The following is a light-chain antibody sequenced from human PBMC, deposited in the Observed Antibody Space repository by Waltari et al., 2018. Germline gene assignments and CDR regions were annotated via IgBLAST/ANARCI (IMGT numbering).Light chain of an antibody. CDR3: QSYDSSLRVVL. J-gene: IGLJ2*01. CDR1: SSNIGAGYD. V-gene: IGLV1-40*01. CDR2: GNN. Sequence: QSVLTQPPSVSGAPGQRVTISCSGSSSNIGAGYDVHWYQLLPGTAPKLLISGNNNRPSGVPDRFSGSKSGTSGALAITGLQAEDEAEYFGQSYDSSLRVVLFGGGTKLTVL.